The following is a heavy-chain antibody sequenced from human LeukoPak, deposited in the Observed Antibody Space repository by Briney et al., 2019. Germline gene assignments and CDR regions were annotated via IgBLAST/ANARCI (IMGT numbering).Heavy chain of an antibody. CDR2: IYYSGST. J-gene: IGHJ4*02. D-gene: IGHD4-23*01. CDR3: ARDGTVGFDY. V-gene: IGHV4-31*03. Sequence: SETLSLTCTVSGGSISSGGYYWSWIRQHPGKGLEWIGYIYYSGSTYYSPSLKSRVTISVDTSKNQFSLKLSSVTAADTAVYYCARDGTVGFDYWGQGTLVTVSS. CDR1: GGSISSGGYY.